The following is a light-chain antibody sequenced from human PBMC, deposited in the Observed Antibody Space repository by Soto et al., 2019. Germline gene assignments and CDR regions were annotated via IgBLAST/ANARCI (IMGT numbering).Light chain of an antibody. CDR3: QQYYSHSPYT. V-gene: IGKV1-5*01. CDR1: QSISSW. J-gene: IGKJ2*01. CDR2: DAS. Sequence: IQMTQSPSTLSASVGDRVTITCRASQSISSWLAWYQQKPGKPPNLLIYDASSLESGVPSRFSGSGSGTEFTLTIRSLQPDDFATYYCQQYYSHSPYTFGQGTKLEIE.